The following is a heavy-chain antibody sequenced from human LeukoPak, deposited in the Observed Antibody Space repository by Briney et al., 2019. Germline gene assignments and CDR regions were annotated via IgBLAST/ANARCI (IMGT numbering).Heavy chain of an antibody. CDR2: VYPGDSDT. CDR3: ARHLRSQTTVSPDDAFDI. Sequence: GESLKISYKGSGYSFTSYWIGWVRQMPGKGLEWMGIVYPGDSDTRYSPSFQGQVTISADKSISTAYLQWSSLKASDTAMYYCARHLRSQTTVSPDDAFDIWGQGTMVTVSS. V-gene: IGHV5-51*01. D-gene: IGHD4-17*01. J-gene: IGHJ3*02. CDR1: GYSFTSYW.